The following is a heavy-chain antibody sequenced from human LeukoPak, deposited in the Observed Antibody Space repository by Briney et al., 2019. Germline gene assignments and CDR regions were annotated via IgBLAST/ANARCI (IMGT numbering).Heavy chain of an antibody. CDR3: AGSIAAAGSFDY. D-gene: IGHD6-13*01. Sequence: SETLSLTCTVSGGSINSYYWSWIRQPPGKGLEWIGSIYYSGSTYYNPSLKSRVTISVDTSKNQFSLKLSSVTAAGTAVYYCAGSIAAAGSFDYWGQGTLVTVSS. J-gene: IGHJ4*02. CDR2: IYYSGST. V-gene: IGHV4-59*05. CDR1: GGSINSYY.